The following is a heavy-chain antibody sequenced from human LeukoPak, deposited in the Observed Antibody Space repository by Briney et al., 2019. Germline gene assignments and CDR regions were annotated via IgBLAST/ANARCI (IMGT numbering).Heavy chain of an antibody. Sequence: ASVKVSCKASGYTFTGYYMHWVRQAPGQGLEWMGWINPNSGGTSYAQKFQGRVTMTRDTSISTACMGLSRLRSDDTAVYYCAPFGVVAAGEFDYWGQGTLVTVSS. CDR2: INPNSGGT. CDR3: APFGVVAAGEFDY. D-gene: IGHD2-15*01. V-gene: IGHV1-2*02. J-gene: IGHJ4*02. CDR1: GYTFTGYY.